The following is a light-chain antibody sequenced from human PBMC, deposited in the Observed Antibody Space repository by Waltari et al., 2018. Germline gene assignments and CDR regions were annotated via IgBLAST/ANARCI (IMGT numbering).Light chain of an antibody. CDR1: SGSVSTTYY. CDR3: VLSMGSGIWM. CDR2: DTK. V-gene: IGLV8-61*01. Sequence: QTVVTQEPSLSVSPGGTVTLTCGLSSGSVSTTYYPSWYQQAPGQAPRTLIFDTKTRASGVPDRFSGSILDNKAALTITGAQADDECDYYCVLSMGSGIWMFGGGTKLTVL. J-gene: IGLJ3*02.